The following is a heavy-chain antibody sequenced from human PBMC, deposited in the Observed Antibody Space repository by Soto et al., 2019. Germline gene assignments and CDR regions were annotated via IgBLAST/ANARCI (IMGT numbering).Heavy chain of an antibody. CDR3: AKEDSSGLFDY. CDR1: GFTFSSYA. D-gene: IGHD3-22*01. J-gene: IGHJ4*02. CDR2: ISGSGGST. Sequence: GGSLRLSCAASGFTFSSYARSWVRQAPGKGLEWVSGISGSGGSTYYADSVKGRFTISRDNSKNALYLQMNSLRVEDTAVYYCAKEDSSGLFDYWGQGTLVTVPS. V-gene: IGHV3-23*01.